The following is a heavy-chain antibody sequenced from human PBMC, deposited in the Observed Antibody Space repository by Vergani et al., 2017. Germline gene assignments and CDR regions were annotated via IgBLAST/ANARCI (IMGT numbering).Heavy chain of an antibody. J-gene: IGHJ4*02. CDR1: GFRFSDYG. CDR2: ISYDGDTT. D-gene: IGHD1-1*01. V-gene: IGHV3-30*18. Sequence: QVQMVESGGGVVQPGRSLRLSCAGSGFRFSDYGMHWVRQAPGRGLEWVELISYDGDTTYYEDSVKGRFTIFRDNSKNTLFLQMYSLRVEDTALYYCAKFPLNITTPDRGDFWGQGSLVTVSS. CDR3: AKFPLNITTPDRGDF.